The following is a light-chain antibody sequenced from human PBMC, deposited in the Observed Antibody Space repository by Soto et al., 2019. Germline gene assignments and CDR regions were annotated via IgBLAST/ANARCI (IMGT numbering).Light chain of an antibody. CDR2: GAS. Sequence: DIQMTQSPSSLSASVGDRVIITCRASQGVNTYLAWYQQRPGKVPKLLIYGASILQSGVPSRFTGSGSGTDFTLTISSLQPEDVGTFYCQKYDSAPFTFGPGTKVDIK. CDR3: QKYDSAPFT. CDR1: QGVNTY. J-gene: IGKJ3*01. V-gene: IGKV1-27*01.